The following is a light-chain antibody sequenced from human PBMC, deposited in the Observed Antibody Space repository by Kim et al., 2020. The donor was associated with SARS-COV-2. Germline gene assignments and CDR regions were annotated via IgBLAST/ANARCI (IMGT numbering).Light chain of an antibody. V-gene: IGKV1-39*01. Sequence: ASVGDRVTITCRASQNINRYLNWYQQKPGEVPTLLISAASTLQTGVPSRFSGSGSGTAFTLTMNSLQPDDFATYYCLLTYGTPPTFGQGTKVDIK. CDR1: QNINRY. J-gene: IGKJ2*01. CDR3: LLTYGTPPT. CDR2: AAS.